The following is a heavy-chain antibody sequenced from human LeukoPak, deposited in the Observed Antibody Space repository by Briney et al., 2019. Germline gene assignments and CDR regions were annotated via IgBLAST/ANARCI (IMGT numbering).Heavy chain of an antibody. CDR3: ARDGDLAPEVPSDF. Sequence: GGSLRLSCAASGFTFSDYEMNWVRQAPGKGLEWISYISSSDGTTYYADSVKGRFTISRDDARNSLYLQMNGLRADDTAVYYCARDGDLAPEVPSDFWGQGTLVTVSS. J-gene: IGHJ4*02. D-gene: IGHD3-10*01. CDR1: GFTFSDYE. CDR2: ISSSDGTT. V-gene: IGHV3-48*03.